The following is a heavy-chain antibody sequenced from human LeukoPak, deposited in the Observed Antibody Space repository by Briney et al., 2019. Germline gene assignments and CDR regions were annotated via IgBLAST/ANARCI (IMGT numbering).Heavy chain of an antibody. CDR2: ISSSSSYI. CDR3: ARDDGSYSRSPGFDY. D-gene: IGHD1-26*01. CDR1: GFTFSSYS. V-gene: IGHV3-21*01. Sequence: GGSLRLSCAASGFTFSSYSMNWVRQAPGKGLEWVSSISSSSSYIYYADSVKGRFTISRDNAKNSLYLQMNSLRAEDTAVYYCARDDGSYSRSPGFDYWGQGTLVTVSS. J-gene: IGHJ4*02.